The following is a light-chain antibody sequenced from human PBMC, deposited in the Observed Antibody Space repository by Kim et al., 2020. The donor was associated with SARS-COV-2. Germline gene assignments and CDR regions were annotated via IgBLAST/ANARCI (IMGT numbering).Light chain of an antibody. Sequence: IVLTQSPGTLSLSPGERATLTCRASQSVSSCYLAWYQQKPGQAPRLLIYGASSRATGIPDRFSGSGSGIDFTITISRLEPEAFAVYYCQQYGSSPITFGQGTRLEIK. V-gene: IGKV3-20*01. CDR2: GAS. J-gene: IGKJ5*01. CDR3: QQYGSSPIT. CDR1: QSVSSCY.